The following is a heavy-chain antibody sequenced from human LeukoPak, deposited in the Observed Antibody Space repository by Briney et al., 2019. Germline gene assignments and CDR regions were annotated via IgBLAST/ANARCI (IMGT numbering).Heavy chain of an antibody. J-gene: IGHJ4*02. V-gene: IGHV4-34*01. CDR2: INQSGST. CDR1: GGSISGYY. Sequence: PSETLSLTCAVYGGSISGYYWSWIRQPPGKGLEWIGEINQSGSTNYNPSLKSRVTISVDTSKNQFSLKLSSVTAADTAVYYCARGPASLAAAGPYYFDYWGQGTLVTVSS. CDR3: ARGPASLAAAGPYYFDY. D-gene: IGHD6-13*01.